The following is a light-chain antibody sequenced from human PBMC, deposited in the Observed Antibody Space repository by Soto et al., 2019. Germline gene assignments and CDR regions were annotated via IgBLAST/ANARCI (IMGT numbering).Light chain of an antibody. CDR2: GAS. CDR3: QQYGRSRT. J-gene: IGKJ2*02. CDR1: QSVSSSY. Sequence: EIVLTQSPGTLSLSPGERATLSCRASQSVSSSYLAWDQQKPGQAPRLLIYGASIRATSSPDRFSGSWSGTDFTLCIRRLEPEYVAVYYWQQYGRSRTFGQGTKLEIK. V-gene: IGKV3-20*01.